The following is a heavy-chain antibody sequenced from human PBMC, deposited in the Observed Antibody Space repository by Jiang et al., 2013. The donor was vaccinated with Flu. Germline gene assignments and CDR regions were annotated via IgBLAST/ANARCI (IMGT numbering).Heavy chain of an antibody. J-gene: IGHJ4*02. CDR2: IYYSGST. D-gene: IGHD6-19*01. Sequence: CTVSGDSISIYYWSWIRQPPGKGLEWIGYIYYSGSTHYNPSLKSRVTISIDTSKNQFSLRLSSVTAADTAVYYCARRAVAATSFGFDHWGQGTLVTVSS. CDR3: ARRAVAATSFGFDH. V-gene: IGHV4-59*08. CDR1: GDSISIYY.